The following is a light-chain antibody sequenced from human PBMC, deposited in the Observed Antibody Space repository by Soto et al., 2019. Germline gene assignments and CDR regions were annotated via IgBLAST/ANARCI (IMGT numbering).Light chain of an antibody. CDR2: DAS. V-gene: IGKV3-20*01. Sequence: EIVFTQSPGTLSLSPGERATLSCRASQIVSSTYLAWYQQKPGQTPRLLIYDASSRATGIPDRFSDSGSGTDFTLTISRXEPEDVAVYFCQQYGSSPWTFGQGTKVDIK. CDR3: QQYGSSPWT. J-gene: IGKJ1*01. CDR1: QIVSSTY.